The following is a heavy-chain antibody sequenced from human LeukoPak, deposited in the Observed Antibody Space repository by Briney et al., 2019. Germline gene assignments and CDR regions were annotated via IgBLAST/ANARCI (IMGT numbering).Heavy chain of an antibody. CDR1: GFTFDDYA. J-gene: IGHJ4*02. D-gene: IGHD2-2*01. V-gene: IGHV3-43*01. CDR2: ISWDGDST. Sequence: QPGGSLRLSCAASGFTFDDYAMHWVRQPPGKGLEWVSLISWDGDSTYYAASVKGRFTISRDNSKNSLYLQMNSVSNEDTALYYCARDVDTVVVPAATQIDYWGQGTLVTVSS. CDR3: ARDVDTVVVPAATQIDY.